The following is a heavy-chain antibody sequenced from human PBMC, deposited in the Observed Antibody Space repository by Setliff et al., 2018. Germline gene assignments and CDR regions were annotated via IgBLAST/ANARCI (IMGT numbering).Heavy chain of an antibody. CDR2: IYPADSDT. V-gene: IGHV5-51*01. CDR1: GYTFTNYW. CDR3: AREHVSGHSEY. Sequence: LGESLKISCKGSGYTFTNYWIAWVRQMPGKGLEYMGIIYPADSDTTYSPSFQGQVTISADKSINTAYLQWSSLKASDTVIYYCAREHVSGHSEYWGQGTLVTVSS. D-gene: IGHD1-26*01. J-gene: IGHJ4*02.